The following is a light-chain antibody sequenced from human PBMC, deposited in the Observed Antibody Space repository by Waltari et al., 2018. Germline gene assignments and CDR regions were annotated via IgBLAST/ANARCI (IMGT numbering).Light chain of an antibody. Sequence: DIQMTQSPSSLSASVGDRVTITCRASHSINSYLNWYQQKPGKAPKLLIYDASSLQSGVPSRFSGSGSGTDFTLTISSLQPADVATYYCQQSYSAPWTFGQGTKVEIK. CDR3: QQSYSAPWT. CDR2: DAS. J-gene: IGKJ1*01. CDR1: HSINSY. V-gene: IGKV1-39*01.